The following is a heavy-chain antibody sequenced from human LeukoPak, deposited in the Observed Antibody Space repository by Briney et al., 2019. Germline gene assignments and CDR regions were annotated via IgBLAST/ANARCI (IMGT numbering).Heavy chain of an antibody. J-gene: IGHJ3*02. V-gene: IGHV3-21*01. CDR2: ISSSNSYM. D-gene: IGHD6-19*01. Sequence: GGSLRLSCAASGFTFSSYSMNWVRRAPGKGLEWVSSISSSNSYMYYADSVKGRFTISRDNAKNSLYLQMNSLRAEDTAVYYCARDYFAVANNGDGFDIWGQGTMVTISS. CDR3: ARDYFAVANNGDGFDI. CDR1: GFTFSSYS.